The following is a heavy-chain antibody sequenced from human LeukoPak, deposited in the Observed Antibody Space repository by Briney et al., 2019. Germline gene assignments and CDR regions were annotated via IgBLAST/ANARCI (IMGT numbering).Heavy chain of an antibody. V-gene: IGHV1-46*01. Sequence: ASVKVSCKASGYTFTSYYMHWVRQAPGQGLEWMGIINPSGGSTSYAQKLQGRVTMTRDTSTSTVYMEPGSLRSEDTAVYYCARAKSIAARPGVYWGQGTLVTVSS. J-gene: IGHJ4*02. CDR1: GYTFTSYY. D-gene: IGHD6-6*01. CDR2: INPSGGST. CDR3: ARAKSIAARPGVY.